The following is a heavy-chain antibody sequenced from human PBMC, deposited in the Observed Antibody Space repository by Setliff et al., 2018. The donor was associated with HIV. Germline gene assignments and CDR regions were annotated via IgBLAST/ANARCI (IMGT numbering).Heavy chain of an antibody. CDR1: GFTASEFTFSNAW. CDR3: VTDDKVAFDV. J-gene: IGHJ3*01. V-gene: IGHV3-15*04. Sequence: GGSLRLSCAASGFTASEFTFSNAWLTWVRHCPGKGLDWLERMASRHDGGTTDYAAPVRGRFTFSRDDSTNTLYLPMNNRKIEDTAVYYCVTDDKVAFDVWGRGTMVTVSS. CDR2: MASRHDGGTT.